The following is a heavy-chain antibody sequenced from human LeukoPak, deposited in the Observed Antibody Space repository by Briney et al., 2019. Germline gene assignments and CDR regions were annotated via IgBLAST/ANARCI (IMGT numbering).Heavy chain of an antibody. CDR3: VATNYYDSSGYYYPFDY. J-gene: IGHJ4*02. V-gene: IGHV1-69*01. CDR1: GGTFSSYA. D-gene: IGHD3-22*01. CDR2: IIPIFGTA. Sequence: ASVKVSCKASGGTFSSYAISWVRQAPGQGLEWMGGIIPIFGTANYAQKFQGRVTITADESTSTAYMELSSLRSEDTAVYHCVATNYYDSSGYYYPFDYWGQGTLVTVSS.